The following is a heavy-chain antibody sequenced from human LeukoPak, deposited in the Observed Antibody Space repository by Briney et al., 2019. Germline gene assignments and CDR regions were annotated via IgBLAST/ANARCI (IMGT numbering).Heavy chain of an antibody. D-gene: IGHD1-26*01. J-gene: IGHJ4*02. CDR2: IYYSGST. V-gene: IGHV4-31*03. CDR3: ASLTSYSGRKDY. Sequence: SETLSLTCTVSGGSISSGGYYWSWIRQHPGKGLEWIGYIYYSGSTYYNPSLKSRVTISVDTSKNQFSLKLSSVTAADTAVYYCASLTSYSGRKDYWGQGTLVTVSS. CDR1: GGSISSGGYY.